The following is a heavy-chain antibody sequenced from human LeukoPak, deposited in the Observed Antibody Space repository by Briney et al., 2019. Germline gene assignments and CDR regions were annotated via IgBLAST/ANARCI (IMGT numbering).Heavy chain of an antibody. CDR1: GGSFSGYY. D-gene: IGHD1-26*01. V-gene: IGHV4-34*01. J-gene: IGHJ4*02. CDR3: ASGVKVGFDY. Sequence: PSETLSLTCAVYGGSFSGYYWSWIRQPPGKGLEWIGEINHSGSTNYNPSLKSRVTISVDTSKNQFSLKLSSVTAADTAVYYCASGVKVGFDYWGQGTLVTVSS. CDR2: INHSGST.